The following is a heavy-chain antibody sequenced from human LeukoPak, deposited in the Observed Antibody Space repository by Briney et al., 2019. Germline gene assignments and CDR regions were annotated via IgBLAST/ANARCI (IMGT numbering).Heavy chain of an antibody. J-gene: IGHJ3*02. CDR2: IYYSGST. CDR1: GGSFSGYY. CDR3: ANIYYDSSEGAFDI. D-gene: IGHD3-22*01. V-gene: IGHV4-59*01. Sequence: SETLSLTCAVYGGSFSGYYWSWIRQPPGKGLEWIGYIYYSGSTNYNPSLKSRVTISVDTSKNQFSLKLSSVTAADTAVYYCANIYYDSSEGAFDIWGQGTMVTVSS.